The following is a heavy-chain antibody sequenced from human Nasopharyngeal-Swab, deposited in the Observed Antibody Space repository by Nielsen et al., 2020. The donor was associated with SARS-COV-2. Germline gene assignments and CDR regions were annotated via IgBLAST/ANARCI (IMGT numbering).Heavy chain of an antibody. D-gene: IGHD5-18*01. Sequence: GESLKISCVGSGYIFSNYAISWVRQAPGQGLEWVSTVDYDGVRTHYADSVKGRFIISRDNSKNTVYLHIYSLGVEDAAIYYCTTWMTAHFDYWGQGTLVTVSS. CDR1: GYIFSNYA. CDR3: TTWMTAHFDY. J-gene: IGHJ4*02. V-gene: IGHV3-23*01. CDR2: VDYDGVRT.